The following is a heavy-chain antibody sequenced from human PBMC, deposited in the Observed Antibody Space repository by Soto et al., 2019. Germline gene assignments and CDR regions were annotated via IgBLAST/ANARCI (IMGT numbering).Heavy chain of an antibody. J-gene: IGHJ4*02. CDR3: ARLPNVVVPPVHFDY. D-gene: IGHD2-2*01. Sequence: SETLSLTCTVSGGSVSSGSYYWSWIRQPPGKGLEWIGYIYYSGSTNYNPSLKSRVTISVDTSKNQFSLKLSSVTAADTAVYYCARLPNVVVPPVHFDYWGQGTLVTVSS. CDR1: GGSVSSGSYY. V-gene: IGHV4-61*01. CDR2: IYYSGST.